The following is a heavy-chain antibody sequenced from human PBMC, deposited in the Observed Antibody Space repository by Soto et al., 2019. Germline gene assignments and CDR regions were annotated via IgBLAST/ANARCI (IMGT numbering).Heavy chain of an antibody. CDR2: IYYSGST. V-gene: IGHV4-31*03. D-gene: IGHD3-22*01. J-gene: IGHJ4*02. Sequence: QVQLQESGPGLVKPSQTLSLTCTVSGGSISSGTYHWSWIRHHPGKGLEWIGYIYYSGSTYYNPSLTSRLTISVDTSKIQFSLRLSSVTAADTAVYYCAREMNYYDTSGDSYFDYWGQGTLVTVSS. CDR3: AREMNYYDTSGDSYFDY. CDR1: GGSISSGTYH.